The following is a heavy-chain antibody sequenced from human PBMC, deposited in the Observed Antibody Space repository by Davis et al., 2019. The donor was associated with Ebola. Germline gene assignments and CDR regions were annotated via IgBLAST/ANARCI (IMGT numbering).Heavy chain of an antibody. V-gene: IGHV4-34*01. D-gene: IGHD1-26*01. Sequence: MPSETLSLPFAVYGASFSGYYWTWIPQPPGKGLEWIGEINHSGSTNYNPSLKSRVTISVDTSKNQFSLKLNSVTAADTAVYFCARGRTGSYRPRLDYWGQGTLVTVSS. CDR3: ARGRTGSYRPRLDY. J-gene: IGHJ4*02. CDR2: INHSGST. CDR1: GASFSGYY.